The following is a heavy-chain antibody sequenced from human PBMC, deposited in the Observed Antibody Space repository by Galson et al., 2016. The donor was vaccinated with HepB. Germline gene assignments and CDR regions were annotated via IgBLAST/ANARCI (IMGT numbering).Heavy chain of an antibody. J-gene: IGHJ4*02. V-gene: IGHV4-30-4*01. D-gene: IGHD3-22*01. CDR1: GGSISSGDYY. CDR3: ARGKYFESSGPFGSGGYYFDN. CDR2: MYNTGDT. Sequence: TLSLTCTVSGGSISSGDYYWTWIRQTPEKGLEWIGYMYNTGDTYYNPSLTSRLGLSLDMSKNQFSLQLTSVTAADTALYYCARGKYFESSGPFGSGGYYFDNWGQGTLVIVSS.